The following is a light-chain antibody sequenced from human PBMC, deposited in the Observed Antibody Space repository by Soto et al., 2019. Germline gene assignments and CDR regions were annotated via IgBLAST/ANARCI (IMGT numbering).Light chain of an antibody. V-gene: IGKV1-39*01. CDR3: QQSFSTPIT. CDR2: AAS. Sequence: DIQMTQSPSSLSASVGDRVTITCRASQSISYYVNWYQQQPGRAPKLLISAASTLRGGVPSRFSGSGSRTDFTLTISNLHPEDFTTYYCQQSFSTPITFGQGTRLDIK. J-gene: IGKJ5*01. CDR1: QSISYY.